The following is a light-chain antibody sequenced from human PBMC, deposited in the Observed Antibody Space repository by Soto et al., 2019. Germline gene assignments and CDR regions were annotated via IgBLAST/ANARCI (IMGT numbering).Light chain of an antibody. CDR2: GAS. Sequence: EIVMTQSPATLSVSPGERVTLSFRASQSVSDNLAWYQQKPGQAPRLLIYGASTRVTGIPARFSGSGSGTEFTLTISSLQSEDFAVYYCQQYNNWPLTFGPGTNVDIK. V-gene: IGKV3-15*01. J-gene: IGKJ3*01. CDR1: QSVSDN. CDR3: QQYNNWPLT.